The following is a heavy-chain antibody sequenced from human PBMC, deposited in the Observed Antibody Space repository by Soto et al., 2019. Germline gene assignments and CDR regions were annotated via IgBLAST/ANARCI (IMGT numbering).Heavy chain of an antibody. CDR3: ARLFSNYGYYYYYYMDV. CDR1: GGSISSYY. D-gene: IGHD4-4*01. CDR2: IYYSGST. J-gene: IGHJ6*03. V-gene: IGHV4-59*08. Sequence: SETLSLTCTVSGGSISSYYWSWIRQPPGKGLEWIGYIYYSGSTNYNPSLKSRVTISVATSKNQFSLKLSSVTAADTAVYYCARLFSNYGYYYYYYMDVWGKGTTVTVSS.